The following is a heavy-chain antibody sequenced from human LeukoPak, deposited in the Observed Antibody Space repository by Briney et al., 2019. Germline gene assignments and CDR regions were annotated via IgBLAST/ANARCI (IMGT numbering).Heavy chain of an antibody. J-gene: IGHJ4*02. CDR2: IYYSGST. D-gene: IGHD6-19*01. CDR3: ARRYSSGWYGY. Sequence: SETLSLTCTVSGGSISGSSYYWGWIRQPPGKGLEWIGSIYYSGSTYYNPSPKSRVTISVDTSKNQFSLKLSSVSAADTAVYYCARRYSSGWYGYWGQGTLVTVSS. CDR1: GGSISGSSYY. V-gene: IGHV4-39*01.